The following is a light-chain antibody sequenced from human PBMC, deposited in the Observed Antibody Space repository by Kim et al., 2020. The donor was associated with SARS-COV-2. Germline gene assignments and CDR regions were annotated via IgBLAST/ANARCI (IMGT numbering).Light chain of an antibody. CDR1: SSDVGGYNY. V-gene: IGLV2-8*01. CDR2: EVS. J-gene: IGLJ2*01. CDR3: SSYAGSKV. Sequence: PGQSLTISCTGTSSDVGGYNYVSWYQQHPGKAPKLMIYEVSKRPSGVPDRFSGSKFGNTASLTVSGLQAEDEADYYCSSYAGSKVFGGGTQLTVL.